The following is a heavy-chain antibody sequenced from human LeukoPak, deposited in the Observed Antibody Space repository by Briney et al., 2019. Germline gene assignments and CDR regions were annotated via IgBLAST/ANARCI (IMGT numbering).Heavy chain of an antibody. CDR3: ASRDSGSYSLYAFDI. V-gene: IGHV1-3*01. CDR2: INAGNGNT. D-gene: IGHD3-10*01. Sequence: ASVKVSCKASGYTFTSYAMHWVRQAPGQRLEWMGWINAGNGNTKYSQKFQGRVTVTTDTSTSTAYMELRSLRSDDTAVYYCASRDSGSYSLYAFDIWGQGTLVTVSS. J-gene: IGHJ3*02. CDR1: GYTFTSYA.